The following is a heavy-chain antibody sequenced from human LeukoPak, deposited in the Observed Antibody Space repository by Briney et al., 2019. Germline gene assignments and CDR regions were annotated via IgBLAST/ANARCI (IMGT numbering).Heavy chain of an antibody. V-gene: IGHV3-33*01. CDR1: GFTFSSYG. J-gene: IGHJ5*02. D-gene: IGHD3-22*01. CDR3: AREAIYYDSSGYYPNWFDP. Sequence: HTGRSLRLSCAASGFTFSSYGMHWVRQAPGKGLEWVAVIWYDGSNKYYADSVKGRFTISRDNSKNTLYLQVNSLRAEDTAVYYCAREAIYYDSSGYYPNWFDPWGQGTLVTASS. CDR2: IWYDGSNK.